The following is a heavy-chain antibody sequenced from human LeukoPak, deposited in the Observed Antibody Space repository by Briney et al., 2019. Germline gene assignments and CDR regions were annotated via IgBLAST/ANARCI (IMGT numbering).Heavy chain of an antibody. CDR3: TRDALYSSSSYDY. V-gene: IGHV3-21*01. CDR2: ISSSSSYL. CDR1: GFTFSSYS. J-gene: IGHJ4*02. D-gene: IGHD6-6*01. Sequence: NPGGSLRLSCAASGFTFSSYSMNWVRQAPGKGLEWVSSISSSSSYLYYADSVKGRFTISRDNAKNSLYLQMNSLRAEDTAVYYCTRDALYSSSSYDYWGQGTLVTVSS.